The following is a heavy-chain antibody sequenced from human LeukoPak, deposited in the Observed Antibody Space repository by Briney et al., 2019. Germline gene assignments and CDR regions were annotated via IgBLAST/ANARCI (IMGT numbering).Heavy chain of an antibody. CDR2: ISSNGGST. D-gene: IGHD5-12*01. J-gene: IGHJ4*02. CDR1: GFTFSSYA. V-gene: IGHV3-64*01. CDR3: ARVGGYDYYFDY. Sequence: GGSLRLSCAASGFTFSSYAMHWVRQAPGKGLEYVSAISSNGGSTYYANSVKGRFTISRDNSKNTLYLQMGSLRAEDMAVYYCARVGGYDYYFDYWGRGTLVTDSS.